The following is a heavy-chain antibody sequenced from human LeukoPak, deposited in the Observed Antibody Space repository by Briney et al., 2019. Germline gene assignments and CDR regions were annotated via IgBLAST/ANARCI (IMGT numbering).Heavy chain of an antibody. V-gene: IGHV3-7*01. CDR3: ARNLPFLVCYYYMDV. CDR2: IKQDGSEK. D-gene: IGHD6-6*01. Sequence: PGGSLRLSCAASEFTFSSYWMSWVRQAPGKGLEWVANIKQDGSEKYYVDSVKGRFTVSGDNAKNSLYLQMNSLRAEDTAVYYCARNLPFLVCYYYMDVWGKGTTVTVPS. J-gene: IGHJ6*03. CDR1: EFTFSSYW.